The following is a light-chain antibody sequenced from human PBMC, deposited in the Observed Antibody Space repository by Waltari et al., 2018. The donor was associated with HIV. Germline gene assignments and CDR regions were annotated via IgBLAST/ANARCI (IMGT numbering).Light chain of an antibody. V-gene: IGLV3-21*02. Sequence: SYVLTQAPSVSVAPGQTATLTCGGTNIGGNSVHWYQQMPGQAPMLVLYDERDRASGIPERFSGSNSGNTATLTISRVEVGDEADYYCQVWDSSSNQYVFGSGTKVTVL. CDR3: QVWDSSSNQYV. CDR1: NIGGNS. J-gene: IGLJ1*01. CDR2: DER.